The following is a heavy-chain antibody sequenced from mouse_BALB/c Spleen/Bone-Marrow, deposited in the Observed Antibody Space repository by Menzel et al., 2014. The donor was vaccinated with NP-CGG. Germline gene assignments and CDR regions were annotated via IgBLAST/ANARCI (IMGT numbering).Heavy chain of an antibody. CDR1: GFTFTDYY. V-gene: IGHV7-3*02. Sequence: EVQVVESGGGLVQPGGSLRLSCATSGFTFTDYYMNWVRQPPGKALEWLGFIRNKANGYTTEYSASVKGRLTISRDNSQNILYLQMNTLRAEDSATYYCARDKGRVFFDYWGQGTTPTVSS. CDR3: ARDKGRVFFDY. CDR2: IRNKANGYTT. J-gene: IGHJ2*01.